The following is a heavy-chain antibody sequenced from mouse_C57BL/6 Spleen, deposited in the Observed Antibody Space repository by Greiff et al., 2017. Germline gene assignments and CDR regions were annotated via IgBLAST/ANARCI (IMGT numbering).Heavy chain of an antibody. J-gene: IGHJ1*03. V-gene: IGHV1-82*01. D-gene: IGHD3-2*02. CDR2: IYPGDGDT. CDR1: GYAFSSSW. Sequence: QVQLKQSGPELVKPGASVKISCKASGYAFSSSWMNWVKQRPGKGLEWIGRIYPGDGDTNYNGKFKGKATLTADKSSSTAYMQLSSLTSEDSAVYFCAEAQVHYWYVDVWGTGTTVTVSS. CDR3: AEAQVHYWYVDV.